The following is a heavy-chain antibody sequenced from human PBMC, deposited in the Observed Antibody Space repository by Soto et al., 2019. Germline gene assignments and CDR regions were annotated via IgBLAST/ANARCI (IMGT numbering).Heavy chain of an antibody. CDR1: GGSIYRSGYY. CDR2: IDYNGVT. J-gene: IGHJ4*02. Sequence: LSLTCTVSGGSIYRSGYYWGWIRQPPGRGLEWIGNIDYNGVTYSNPSLKSRVTISRDTSKNQFSLELTSVTAADTALYYCGKVLVGATGHTDSDSWGPGTLVTVS. D-gene: IGHD2-15*01. V-gene: IGHV4-39*01. CDR3: GKVLVGATGHTDSDS.